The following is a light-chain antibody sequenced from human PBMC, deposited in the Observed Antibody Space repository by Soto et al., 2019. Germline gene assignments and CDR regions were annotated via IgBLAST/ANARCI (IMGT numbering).Light chain of an antibody. Sequence: EIVMTQSPATLSASPGDRATLSCRASQSLSSNLAWYQQKPGQAPRLLIYGASTRVTGIPARFSGSGSGTEFTLTISSLQSEDFAVYYCQQYGSSPLTFGGGTKVEIK. J-gene: IGKJ4*01. CDR3: QQYGSSPLT. V-gene: IGKV3-15*01. CDR1: QSLSSN. CDR2: GAS.